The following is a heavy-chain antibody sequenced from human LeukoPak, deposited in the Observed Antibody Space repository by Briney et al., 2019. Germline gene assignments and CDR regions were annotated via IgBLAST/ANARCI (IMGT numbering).Heavy chain of an antibody. CDR3: AKDTDTAMVT. D-gene: IGHD5-18*01. J-gene: IGHJ5*02. CDR1: GFTFSSYG. V-gene: IGHV3-30*18. Sequence: PGGSLGLSCAASGFTFSSYGMHWVRQAPGKGLEWVAVISYDGSNKYYADSVKGRFTISRDNSKNTLYLQMNSLRAEDTAVYYCAKDTDTAMVTWGQGTLVTVSS. CDR2: ISYDGSNK.